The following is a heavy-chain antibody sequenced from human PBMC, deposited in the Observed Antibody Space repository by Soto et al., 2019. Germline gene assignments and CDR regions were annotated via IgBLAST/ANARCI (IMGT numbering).Heavy chain of an antibody. Sequence: PGGSLRLSCAASGFTFSSYWMHWVRQAPGKGLVWVSRINSDGSSTSYADSVKGRFTISRDNAKNTLYLQMNSLRAEDTAVYYCARGPEWLSLYYYYYGMDVWGQGTTVTVSS. V-gene: IGHV3-74*01. CDR1: GFTFSSYW. CDR3: ARGPEWLSLYYYYYGMDV. J-gene: IGHJ6*02. CDR2: INSDGSST. D-gene: IGHD3-3*01.